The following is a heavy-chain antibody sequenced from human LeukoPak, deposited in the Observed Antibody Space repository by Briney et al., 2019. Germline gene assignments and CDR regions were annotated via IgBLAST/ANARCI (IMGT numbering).Heavy chain of an antibody. V-gene: IGHV3-48*03. CDR3: ARDVDIGDIVVVPAAPDY. Sequence: PGGSLRLSCAASGFTFSSYEMNWVRQAPGKGLEWVSYISSSGSTIYYADSVKGRFTISRDNAKNSLYLQMNSLRAEDTAVYYCARDVDIGDIVVVPAAPDYWGQGTLVTVSS. D-gene: IGHD2-2*01. J-gene: IGHJ4*02. CDR1: GFTFSSYE. CDR2: ISSSGSTI.